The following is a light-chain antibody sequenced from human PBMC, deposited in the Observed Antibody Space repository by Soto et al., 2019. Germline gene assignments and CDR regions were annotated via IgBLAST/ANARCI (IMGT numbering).Light chain of an antibody. CDR3: AAWNDTLNGHV. CDR1: SSKIGAGYD. Sequence: QSVLTQPPSVSGAPGQRVTISCTGSSSKIGAGYDVHWYQQLPGTAPKLLIYTNNNRPSGVPERFSASNSGTSASLAIIGFQSEDEADYYCAAWNDTLNGHVFGTGTKVTVL. J-gene: IGLJ1*01. V-gene: IGLV1-40*01. CDR2: TNN.